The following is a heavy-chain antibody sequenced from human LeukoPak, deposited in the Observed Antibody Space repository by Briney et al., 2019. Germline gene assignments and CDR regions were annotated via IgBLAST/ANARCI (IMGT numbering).Heavy chain of an antibody. J-gene: IGHJ4*02. D-gene: IGHD3-10*01. CDR2: VKSKTGGGTT. Sequence: GGSLRLSCAASGFNFTNAWMSWVRQAPGKGLEWVGRVKSKTGGGTTDYAAPVKGRFTISRDDSKNTLFLQMNSLKTEDTAVYFCTSALLTWRELWLDYWGQGTLVTVSS. CDR3: TSALLTWRELWLDY. V-gene: IGHV3-15*01. CDR1: GFNFTNAW.